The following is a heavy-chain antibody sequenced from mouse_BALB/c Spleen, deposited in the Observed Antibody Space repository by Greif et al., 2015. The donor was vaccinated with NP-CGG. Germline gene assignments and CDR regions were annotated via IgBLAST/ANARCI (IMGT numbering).Heavy chain of an antibody. Sequence: EVKLVESGAELLKPGASVKLSCTASGFNIKDTYMYWVKQRPEQGLEWIGRIDPASGNTKYDPKFQGKATITADTSSNTAYLQLSRVTAEDTAAYYSARRLGYAMDYWGQGTSVTVSS. J-gene: IGHJ4*01. V-gene: IGHV14-3*02. CDR1: GFNIKDTY. CDR2: IDPASGNT. D-gene: IGHD3-2*02. CDR3: ARRLGYAMDY.